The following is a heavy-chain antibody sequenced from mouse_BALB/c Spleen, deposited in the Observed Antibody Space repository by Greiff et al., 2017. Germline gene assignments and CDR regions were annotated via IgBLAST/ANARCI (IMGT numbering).Heavy chain of an antibody. CDR1: GYTFTSYW. CDR3: ALNYYGSSYGYAMDY. Sequence: QVHVKQSGPELVRPGASVKMSCKASGYTFTSYWMHWVKQRPGQGLEWIGMIDPSNSETRLNQKFKDKATLNVDKSSNTAYMQLSSLTSEDSAVYYCALNYYGSSYGYAMDYWGQGTSVTVSS. D-gene: IGHD1-1*01. CDR2: IDPSNSET. V-gene: IGHV1-74*01. J-gene: IGHJ4*01.